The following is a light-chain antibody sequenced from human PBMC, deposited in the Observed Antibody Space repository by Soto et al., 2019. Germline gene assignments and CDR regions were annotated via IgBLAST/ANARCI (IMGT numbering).Light chain of an antibody. CDR1: QSIRNY. J-gene: IGKJ5*01. V-gene: IGKV3-15*01. Sequence: EIVMTQSPATLSVSAGESATLSCRASQSIRNYLAWYQQIPGQAPRLLIYAADSRATGVPGRFTGSGSGTVFTLTISSLQPKDSGVYYCQQYDTWPPITFGQGTRLEIK. CDR2: AAD. CDR3: QQYDTWPPIT.